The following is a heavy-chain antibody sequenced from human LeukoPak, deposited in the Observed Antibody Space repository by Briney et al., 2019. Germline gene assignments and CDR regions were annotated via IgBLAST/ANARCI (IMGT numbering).Heavy chain of an antibody. CDR3: AKGGYTYGGRLFDY. CDR1: GLTFDHYV. CDR2: ISGDGGAT. J-gene: IGHJ4*02. D-gene: IGHD5-18*01. Sequence: GGSLRLSSSYTGLTFDHYVMNSVRPAPWSFMERVSLISGDGGATYYADSAKGRFTISRDNGRKSLYLQMDSLRTEDTALYYCAKGGYTYGGRLFDYWGQGTLVTVSS. V-gene: IGHV3-43*02.